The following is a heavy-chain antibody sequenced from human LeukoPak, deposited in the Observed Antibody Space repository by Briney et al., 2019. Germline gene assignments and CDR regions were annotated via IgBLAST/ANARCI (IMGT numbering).Heavy chain of an antibody. V-gene: IGHV4-39*01. Sequence: SETLSLTCTVSGGFISSSSYYWGWIRQPPGTGLEWIGSIYYSGSTYYNPSLKSRVTISVDTSKNQFSLKLSSVTAADTAVYYCARHNIRQQLLDYWGQGTLVTVSS. CDR3: ARHNIRQQLLDY. CDR2: IYYSGST. CDR1: GGFISSSSYY. J-gene: IGHJ4*02. D-gene: IGHD6-13*01.